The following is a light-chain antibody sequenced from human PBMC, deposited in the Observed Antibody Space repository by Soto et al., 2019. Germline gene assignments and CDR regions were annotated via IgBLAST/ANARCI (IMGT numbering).Light chain of an antibody. CDR3: QKYNSAPRT. V-gene: IGKV1-27*01. J-gene: IGKJ1*01. Sequence: DIQMTQSPSSLSASVGDRVTITCRASQGITNYLAWYQQKPGKVPKLLIYAASTLQSGFPSRFSGSGSGTDFPLTISSLQPEDVATYYCQKYNSAPRTFGQGNKVEIQ. CDR1: QGITNY. CDR2: AAS.